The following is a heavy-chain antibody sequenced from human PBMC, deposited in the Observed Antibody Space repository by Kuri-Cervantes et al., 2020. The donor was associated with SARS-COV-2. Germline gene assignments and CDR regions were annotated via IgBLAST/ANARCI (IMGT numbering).Heavy chain of an antibody. CDR2: INPNSGGT. CDR1: GYTFTGYY. CDR3: ARGYTIFGVVGYFDL. V-gene: IGHV1-2*02. J-gene: IGHJ2*01. D-gene: IGHD3-3*01. Sequence: ASVKVSCKASGYTFTGYYMHWVRQAPGQGLEWMGWINPNSGGTNYAQKFQGRVTMTRDTSISTAYMELSRLRSDDTAVYYCARGYTIFGVVGYFDLGGRGTLVTVSS.